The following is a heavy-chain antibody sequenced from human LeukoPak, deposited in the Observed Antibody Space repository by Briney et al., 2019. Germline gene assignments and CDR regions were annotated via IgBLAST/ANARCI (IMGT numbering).Heavy chain of an antibody. V-gene: IGHV5-51*01. Sequence: GESLKISCKGSGYSFTSYWIGWVRQMPGKGLEWRGIIYPGDSDTRYSPSLQGQVTISADKSISTGYLQWSSLKASDTARYYCARVRYGSGSYIDYWGQGTLVTVSS. CDR1: GYSFTSYW. D-gene: IGHD3-10*01. CDR2: IYPGDSDT. CDR3: ARVRYGSGSYIDY. J-gene: IGHJ4*02.